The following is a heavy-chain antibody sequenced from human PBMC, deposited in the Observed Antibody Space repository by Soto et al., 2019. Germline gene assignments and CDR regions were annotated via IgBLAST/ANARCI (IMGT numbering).Heavy chain of an antibody. J-gene: IGHJ6*02. CDR3: AKNVWGITIFGGMDV. CDR2: ISGSGGST. V-gene: IGHV3-23*01. D-gene: IGHD3-9*01. Sequence: GGSLRLSCAASGFNFSSYAMSWVSKAPGKGLEWVSAISGSGGSTYYADSVKGRFTISRDNSKNTLYLQMNSLRAEDTAVYYCAKNVWGITIFGGMDVWGQGTTVTVSS. CDR1: GFNFSSYA.